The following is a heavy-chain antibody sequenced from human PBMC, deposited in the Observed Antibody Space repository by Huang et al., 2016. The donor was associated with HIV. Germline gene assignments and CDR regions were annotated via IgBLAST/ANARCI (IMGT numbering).Heavy chain of an antibody. D-gene: IGHD1-26*01. CDR2: IYSDDST. CDR1: GFTVSSNY. Sequence: EVQLVESGGGLIQPGGSLRLSCAASGFTVSSNYMSWVRQAPGKGVGWVSVIYSDDSTYFADSVKGRFTISRDNSKNTLYLQMNSLRAEDTAVYYCAAQWELRGGVDFWGQGTLVTVSS. J-gene: IGHJ4*02. CDR3: AAQWELRGGVDF. V-gene: IGHV3-53*01.